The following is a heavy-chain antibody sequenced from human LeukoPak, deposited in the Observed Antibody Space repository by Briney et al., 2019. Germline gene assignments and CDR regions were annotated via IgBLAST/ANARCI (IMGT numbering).Heavy chain of an antibody. J-gene: IGHJ4*02. CDR2: IRYDGSNK. CDR1: GFTFSSYG. V-gene: IGHV3-30*02. CDR3: AKDIGGRGRSSSSWYEGFDY. Sequence: PGGSLRLSCAASGFTFSSYGMHWVRQAPGKGLEWVAFIRYDGSNKYYADSVKGRFTISRDNSKNTLYLQMNSLRAEDMALYYCAKDIGGRGRSSSSWYEGFDYWGQGTLVTVSS. D-gene: IGHD6-13*01.